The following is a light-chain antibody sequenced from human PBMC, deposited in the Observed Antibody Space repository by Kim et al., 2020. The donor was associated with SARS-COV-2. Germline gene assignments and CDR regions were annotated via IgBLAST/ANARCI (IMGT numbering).Light chain of an antibody. CDR3: SSFTTRSTLV. Sequence: QSALTQPASVSGSPGQSISISCTGTSSNIGSYNYVSWHQQHPGKAPKLMIYDVNKPPSGISSRFSGSKSGSTASLTISGLQAEDEADYYCSSFTTRSTLVFGGGTQLTVL. CDR2: DVN. CDR1: SSNIGSYNY. V-gene: IGLV2-14*03. J-gene: IGLJ3*02.